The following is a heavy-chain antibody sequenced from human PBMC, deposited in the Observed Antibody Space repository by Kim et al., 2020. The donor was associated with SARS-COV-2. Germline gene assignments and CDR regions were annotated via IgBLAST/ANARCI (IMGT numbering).Heavy chain of an antibody. J-gene: IGHJ4*02. Sequence: GGSLRLSCAASGFTFSSYWMSWVRQAPGKGLEWVANIKQDGSEEYYVDSVKGRFTISRDNAKNSLYLQMNSLRAEDTAVYYCARRKWWYCSSTSCSYFDYWGQGTLVTVSS. CDR3: ARRKWWYCSSTSCSYFDY. CDR1: GFTFSSYW. D-gene: IGHD2-2*01. V-gene: IGHV3-7*03. CDR2: IKQDGSEE.